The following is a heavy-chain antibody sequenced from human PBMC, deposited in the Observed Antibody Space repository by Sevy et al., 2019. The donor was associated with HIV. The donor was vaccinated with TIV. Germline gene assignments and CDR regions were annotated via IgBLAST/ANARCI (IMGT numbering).Heavy chain of an antibody. V-gene: IGHV3-53*01. D-gene: IGHD2-15*01. J-gene: IGHJ6*02. CDR2: VYSGGPT. CDR3: AGVGYCRGGTCFSGFYYAMDV. CDR1: GFTLTNEF. Sequence: GGSLRLSCAVSGFTLTNEFFSWVRQAPGKGLEWVAVVYSGGPTYYADSVKGRFTISRDKSKSTLYLQMKSLRAEDTAGYYCAGVGYCRGGTCFSGFYYAMDVWGQGTTVTVSS.